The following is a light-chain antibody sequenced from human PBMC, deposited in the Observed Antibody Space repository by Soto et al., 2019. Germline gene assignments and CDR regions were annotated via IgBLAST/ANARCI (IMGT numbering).Light chain of an antibody. CDR3: SSYTDSSNYV. CDR1: STDVGGYNY. CDR2: QVT. V-gene: IGLV2-14*01. Sequence: QSALTQPASVSGSPGQSITISCTGTSTDVGGYNYVSWYRRHPGKAPKLMIYQVTNRPSGVSNRFSGSRSGNTASLTISGLQAEDEAAYYCSSYTDSSNYVFGTGTKVTVL. J-gene: IGLJ1*01.